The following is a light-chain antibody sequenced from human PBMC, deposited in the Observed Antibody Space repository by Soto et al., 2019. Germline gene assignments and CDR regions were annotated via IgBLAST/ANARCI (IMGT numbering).Light chain of an antibody. CDR2: DVS. CDR1: SSDVGGCNY. Sequence: QSVLTQPASVSGSPGQSITISCTGTSSDVGGCNYVSWYQHHPGKAPKLMIYDVSNRPSGVSNRFSGSKSGNTASLTISGLQAECEADYYCSSYTSSSTLVFGTGTKLTVL. V-gene: IGLV2-14*03. CDR3: SSYTSSSTLV. J-gene: IGLJ1*01.